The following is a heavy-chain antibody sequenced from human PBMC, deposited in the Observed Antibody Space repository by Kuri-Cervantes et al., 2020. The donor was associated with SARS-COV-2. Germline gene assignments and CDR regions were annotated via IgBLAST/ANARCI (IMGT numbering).Heavy chain of an antibody. CDR1: GGTFSSYA. J-gene: IGHJ4*02. CDR2: IIPIFGTA. D-gene: IGHD3-22*01. V-gene: IGHV1-69*06. Sequence: SVKVSCKASGGTFSSYAISWVRRAPGQGLEWMGGIIPIFGTANYAQKFQGRVTITADKSTSTAYMELSSLRSEDTAVYYCAREPGGGYYPHWGQGTLVTVSS. CDR3: AREPGGGYYPH.